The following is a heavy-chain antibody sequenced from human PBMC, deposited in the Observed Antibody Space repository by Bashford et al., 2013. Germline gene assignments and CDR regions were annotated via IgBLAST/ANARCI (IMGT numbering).Heavy chain of an antibody. Sequence: SVKVSCKTSGGTFSSYAISWVRQAPGQGLEWMGGIIPMFGTANYAQKFQGRVTITADESTSTVNMELSSLRYDDTAVYYCARDPPYYDVLTDMGVWGQGTTVTVSS. CDR1: GGTFSSYA. V-gene: IGHV1-69*13. D-gene: IGHD3-9*01. J-gene: IGHJ6*02. CDR3: ARDPPYYDVLTDMGV. CDR2: IIPMFGTA.